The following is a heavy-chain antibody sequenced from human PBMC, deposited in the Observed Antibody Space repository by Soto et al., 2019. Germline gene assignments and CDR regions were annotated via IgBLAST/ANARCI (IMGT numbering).Heavy chain of an antibody. CDR3: ARAFSITCQDD. D-gene: IGHD3-3*02. Sequence: QVQLVQSGAEVKKHGASVKVYCKASGYTFTSYGISWVRQAPGQGLEWMGWISADNCNTNYAQKLQGRVTMTTDTSTSTAYMELRSRRPDDAAVYYCARAFSITCQDDWGQGTLVTVSS. CDR2: ISADNCNT. V-gene: IGHV1-18*01. J-gene: IGHJ4*02. CDR1: GYTFTSYG.